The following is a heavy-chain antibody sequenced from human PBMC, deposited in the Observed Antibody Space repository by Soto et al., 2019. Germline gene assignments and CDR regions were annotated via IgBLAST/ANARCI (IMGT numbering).Heavy chain of an antibody. V-gene: IGHV4-59*01. CDR1: GGSISSYY. CDR3: ARDKGDSSSWYGWDYYYGMDV. Sequence: QVQLQESGPGLVKPSETLSLTCTVSGGSISSYYWSWIRQPPGKGLEWIGYIYYSGSTNYNPSLKSRVTISVDTYKNQFSLKLSSVTAADTAVYYCARDKGDSSSWYGWDYYYGMDVWGQGTTVTVSS. J-gene: IGHJ6*02. CDR2: IYYSGST. D-gene: IGHD6-13*01.